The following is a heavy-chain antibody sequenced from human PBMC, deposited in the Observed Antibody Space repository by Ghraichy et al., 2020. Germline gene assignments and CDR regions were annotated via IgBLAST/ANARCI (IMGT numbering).Heavy chain of an antibody. D-gene: IGHD5/OR15-5a*01. J-gene: IGHJ4*02. CDR3: ARGRVPDY. CDR1: GGSFNGYY. Sequence: SETLSLTCAVYGGSFNGYYWSWIRQPPGKGLEWIGEINHSGSTNYNPSIKSRVTISVDTSKNQFSLKLSSVTAADTAVYYCARGRVPDYWGQGTLVTVSS. V-gene: IGHV4-34*01. CDR2: INHSGST.